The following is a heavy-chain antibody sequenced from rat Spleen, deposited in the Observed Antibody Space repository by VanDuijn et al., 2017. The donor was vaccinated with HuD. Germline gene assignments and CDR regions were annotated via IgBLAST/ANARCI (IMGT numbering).Heavy chain of an antibody. V-gene: IGHV2-30*01. Sequence: QVQLKESGPGLVQPSQTLSLTCTVSGFSLTSYNVHWVRQPTGKGLEWMGVIWTGGSTYYPDSVKGRFTISRDNAKSSLYLQMDSLRSEDTATYYCTTDRINHGGYWFAYWGQGTLVTVSS. CDR1: GFSLTSYN. CDR2: IWTGGST. D-gene: IGHD1-11*01. CDR3: TTDRINHGGYWFAY. J-gene: IGHJ3*01.